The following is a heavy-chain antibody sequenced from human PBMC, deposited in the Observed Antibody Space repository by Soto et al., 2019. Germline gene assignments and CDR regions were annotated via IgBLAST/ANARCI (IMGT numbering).Heavy chain of an antibody. J-gene: IGHJ6*02. V-gene: IGHV1-58*01. CDR2: IVVGSGNT. CDR3: AVIAARRNYYYYGMDV. Sequence: ASVKVSCKASGFTFTSSAVQWVRQARGQRLEWIGWIVVGSGNTNYAQKFQERVTITRDRSTSTAYMELSSLRSEDTAVYYCAVIAARRNYYYYGMDVWGQGTTVTVSS. D-gene: IGHD6-6*01. CDR1: GFTFTSSA.